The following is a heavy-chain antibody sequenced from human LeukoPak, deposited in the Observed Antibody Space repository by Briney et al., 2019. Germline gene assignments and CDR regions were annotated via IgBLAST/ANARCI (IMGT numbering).Heavy chain of an antibody. J-gene: IGHJ6*01. D-gene: IGHD2-8*01. CDR3: ARESCTNGVCYGRYGMDV. CDR2: IIPIFGTA. CDR1: GGTFSSYA. Sequence: ASVKVSFKASGGTFSSYAISWVRQAPGQGLEWMGGIIPIFGTANYAQKFQGRVTITADESTSTAYMELSSLRSEDTAVYYCARESCTNGVCYGRYGMDVWGQGTTVTVSS. V-gene: IGHV1-69*13.